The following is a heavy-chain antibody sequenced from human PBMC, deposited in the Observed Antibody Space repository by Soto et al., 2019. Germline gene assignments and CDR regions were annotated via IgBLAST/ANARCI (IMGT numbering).Heavy chain of an antibody. J-gene: IGHJ3*02. V-gene: IGHV1-18*01. CDR3: ARGSIAAPHDAFDI. CDR1: GYTFTSYG. D-gene: IGHD6-6*01. Sequence: ASVKVSCQASGYTFTSYGISWVRQAPGQGLEWMGWISAYNGNTNYAQKLQGRVTMTTDTSTSTAYMELRSLRSDDTAVYYCARGSIAAPHDAFDIWGQGTMVTVSS. CDR2: ISAYNGNT.